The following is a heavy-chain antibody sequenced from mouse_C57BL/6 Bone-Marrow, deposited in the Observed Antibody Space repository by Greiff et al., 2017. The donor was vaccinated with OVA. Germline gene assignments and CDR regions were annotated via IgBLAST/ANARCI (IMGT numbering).Heavy chain of an antibody. V-gene: IGHV1-54*01. CDR2: INPGSGGT. J-gene: IGHJ2*01. CDR3: ARGTGTNYFDY. Sequence: QVQLQQSGAELVRPGTSVKVSCKASGYAFTNYLIEWVKQRPGQGLEWIGVINPGSGGTNYNEKFKGKATLTADKSSSTAYMQLSSLTSEDSAVYFCARGTGTNYFDYWGQGTTLTVSS. D-gene: IGHD4-1*01. CDR1: GYAFTNYL.